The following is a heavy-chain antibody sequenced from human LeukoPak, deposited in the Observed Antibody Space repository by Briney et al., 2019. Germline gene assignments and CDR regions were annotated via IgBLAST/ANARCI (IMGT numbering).Heavy chain of an antibody. CDR1: GGSISSSSHY. J-gene: IGHJ4*02. CDR3: ARTEWLHYYFDY. Sequence: SETLSLTCTVSGGSISSSSHYWGWIRQPPGKGLEWIGSIYYSGNTYYNPSLKSRVTISVDTSKNQFSLKLSSVTAADTAVYYCARTEWLHYYFDYWGQGTLVTVSS. CDR2: IYYSGNT. V-gene: IGHV4-39*01. D-gene: IGHD5-12*01.